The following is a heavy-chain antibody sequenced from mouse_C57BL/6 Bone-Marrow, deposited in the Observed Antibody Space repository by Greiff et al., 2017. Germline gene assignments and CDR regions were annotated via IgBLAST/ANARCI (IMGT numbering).Heavy chain of an antibody. J-gene: IGHJ3*01. CDR1: GYTFTSYG. CDR3: ARIYYGNYPWFAY. D-gene: IGHD2-1*01. CDR2: IYPRSGNT. V-gene: IGHV1-81*01. Sequence: QVQLKQSGAELARPGASVKLSCKASGYTFTSYGISWVKQRTGQGLEWIGEIYPRSGNTYYNEKFKGKATLTADKSSSTAYMELRSLTSEDSAVYFCARIYYGNYPWFAYWGQGTLVTVSA.